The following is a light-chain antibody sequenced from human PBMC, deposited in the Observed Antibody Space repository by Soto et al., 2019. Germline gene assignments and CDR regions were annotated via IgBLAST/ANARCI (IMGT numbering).Light chain of an antibody. Sequence: QAVVTQEPSLTVSPGGTVTLTCGSSTGAVTSGNYASWFQQKPGQTPRTLIYTTNSRHSWTPARFSGSLLGDKAALTLSGVQPEDEAEYYCLLYYGGAQLVFGGGNKLTVL. CDR3: LLYYGGAQLV. CDR1: TGAVTSGNY. CDR2: TTN. J-gene: IGLJ3*02. V-gene: IGLV7-43*01.